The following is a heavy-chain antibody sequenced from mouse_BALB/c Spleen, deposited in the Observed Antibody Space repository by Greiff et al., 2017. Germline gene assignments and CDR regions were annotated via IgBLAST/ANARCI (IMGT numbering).Heavy chain of an antibody. CDR3: ARNDYGYSYSAMDY. CDR1: GFTFSSFG. V-gene: IGHV5-17*02. J-gene: IGHJ4*01. D-gene: IGHD2-2*01. Sequence: DVKLVESGGGLVQPGGSRKLSCAASGFTFSSFGMHWVRQAPEKGLEWVAYISSGSSTIYYADTVKGRFTISRDNPKNTLFLQMTSLRSEDTAMYYCARNDYGYSYSAMDYWGQGTSVTVSS. CDR2: ISSGSSTI.